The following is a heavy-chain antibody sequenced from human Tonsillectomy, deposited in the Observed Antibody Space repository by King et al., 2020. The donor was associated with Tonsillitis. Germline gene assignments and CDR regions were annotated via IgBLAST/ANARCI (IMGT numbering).Heavy chain of an antibody. CDR1: GGSFGGHF. CDR3: ARDEGCLLIDT. J-gene: IGHJ5*02. D-gene: IGHD2-15*01. CDR2: IDHKGGT. Sequence: QVQLQQWGAGLLKPSETLSLTCAIYGGSFGGHFWTWIRQTPGKGLEWIGEIDHKGGTDYKPSLKSRVIISRDTSKNQFSLKLSSVTAADTAVYYCARDEGCLLIDTWGQGTLVTVSS. V-gene: IGHV4-34*01.